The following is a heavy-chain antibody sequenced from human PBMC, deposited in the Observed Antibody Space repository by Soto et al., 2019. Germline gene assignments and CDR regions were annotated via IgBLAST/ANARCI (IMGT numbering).Heavy chain of an antibody. CDR2: ISAYNGNT. CDR1: GYTFTSYG. CDR3: ARDYYDSSGPLSSLSLAY. D-gene: IGHD3-22*01. Sequence: SVKVSCQASGYTFTSYGISWVRQAPGQGLEWMGWISAYNGNTNYAQKLQGRVTMTTDTSTSTAYMELRSLRSDDTAVYYCARDYYDSSGPLSSLSLAYWGQGTLVTVSS. J-gene: IGHJ4*02. V-gene: IGHV1-18*01.